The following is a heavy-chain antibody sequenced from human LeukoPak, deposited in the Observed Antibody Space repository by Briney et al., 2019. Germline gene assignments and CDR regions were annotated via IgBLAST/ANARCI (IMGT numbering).Heavy chain of an antibody. CDR2: IRYDGSNK. CDR1: GFTFSSYG. J-gene: IGHJ4*02. D-gene: IGHD3-22*01. Sequence: GGSLRLSCAASGFTFSSYGMHWVRQAPGKGLEWVAFIRYDGSNKYYADSVKGRFTISRDNSKNTLYLQMNSLRAEDTAVYYCAKDYYDQYYFDYWGQGTLVTVPS. CDR3: AKDYYDQYYFDY. V-gene: IGHV3-30*02.